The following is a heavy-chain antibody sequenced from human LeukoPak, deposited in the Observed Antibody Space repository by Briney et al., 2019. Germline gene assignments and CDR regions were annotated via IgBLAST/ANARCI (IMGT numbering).Heavy chain of an antibody. CDR1: GASLSDYY. CDR3: ARDNYDYPAY. V-gene: IGHV4-4*07. D-gene: IGHD3-10*01. CDR2: IYPTGST. Sequence: SETLSLTCTVSGASLSDYYWSWIRQPAGKGLEWIGGIYPTGSTNYNPSLKSRVTMSVDTSKNQFSLKLSSVTAADTAVYYCARDNYDYPAYWGQGTLVTISS. J-gene: IGHJ4*02.